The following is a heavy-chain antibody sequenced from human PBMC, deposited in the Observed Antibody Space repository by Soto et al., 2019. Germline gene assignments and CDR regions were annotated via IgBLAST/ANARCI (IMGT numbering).Heavy chain of an antibody. J-gene: IGHJ4*02. CDR3: AFGPSPRRGVRGVMTFDY. V-gene: IGHV3-7*03. D-gene: IGHD3-10*01. Sequence: GSLRLSCAASGFTFSSYWMSWVRQAPGKGLEWVANIKQDGSEKYYVDSVKGRFTISRDNAKNSLYLQMNSLRAEDTAVYYCAFGPSPRRGVRGVMTFDYWGQGTLVTVSS. CDR2: IKQDGSEK. CDR1: GFTFSSYW.